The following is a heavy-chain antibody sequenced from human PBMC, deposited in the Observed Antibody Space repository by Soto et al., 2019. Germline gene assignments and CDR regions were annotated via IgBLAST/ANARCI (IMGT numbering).Heavy chain of an antibody. Sequence: PSETLSLTCAVYGGSFSGYYWSWIRQPPGKGLEWIGEINHSGSTNYNPSLKSRVTISVDTSKNQFSLKLSSVTAADTAVYYCARESSRAVDYWGQGTLVTVSS. CDR3: ARESSRAVDY. CDR2: INHSGST. CDR1: GGSFSGYY. V-gene: IGHV4-34*01. J-gene: IGHJ4*02. D-gene: IGHD6-13*01.